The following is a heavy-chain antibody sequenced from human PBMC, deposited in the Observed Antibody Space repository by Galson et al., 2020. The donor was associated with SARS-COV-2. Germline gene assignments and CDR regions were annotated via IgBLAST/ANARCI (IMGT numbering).Heavy chain of an antibody. J-gene: IGHJ4*02. CDR3: ARDGGGLLAY. CDR1: GFTFSSYA. D-gene: IGHD3-16*01. V-gene: IGHV3-30-3*01. CDR2: ISYDGSNK. Sequence: GESLKISCASSGFTFSSYAMHWVRQAPGKGLEWVAVISYDGSNKYYADSVKGRFTISRDNSKNTLYLQMNSLRAEDTAVYYCARDGGGLLAYWGQGTLVTVSS.